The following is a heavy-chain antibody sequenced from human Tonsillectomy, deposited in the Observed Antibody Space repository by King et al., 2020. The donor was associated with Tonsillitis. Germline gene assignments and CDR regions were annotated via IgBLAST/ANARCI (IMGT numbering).Heavy chain of an antibody. Sequence: VQLVESGGGLVQPGGSLRLSCAASGFTLSNYSMNWVRQAPGKGLEWVSYMSSSSAIIYYSDSVKGRFTFSRDNAKNSLYLQMNSLGADDTAVYYCATSARAMLRGGFDSWGQGTLVIVSS. CDR3: ATSARAMLRGGFDS. CDR2: MSSSSAII. D-gene: IGHD3-10*01. V-gene: IGHV3-48*01. CDR1: GFTLSNYS. J-gene: IGHJ4*02.